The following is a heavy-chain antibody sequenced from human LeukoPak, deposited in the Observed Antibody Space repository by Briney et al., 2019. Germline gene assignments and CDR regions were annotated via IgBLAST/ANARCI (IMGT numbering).Heavy chain of an antibody. V-gene: IGHV3-21*01. D-gene: IGHD6-6*01. Sequence: GGSLRLSCAASGFTFRSYGTNGVRQAPGKGLEWVSSITSSSSYIYYADSVKGRFTISRDNAKNSLYLQMNSLRAEDTAVYYCARSYSSSRGTFDYWGQGTLVTVSS. CDR3: ARSYSSSRGTFDY. CDR1: GFTFRSYG. CDR2: ITSSSSYI. J-gene: IGHJ4*02.